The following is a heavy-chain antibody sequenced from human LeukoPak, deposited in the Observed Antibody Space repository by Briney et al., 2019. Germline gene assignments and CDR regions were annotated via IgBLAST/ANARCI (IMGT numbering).Heavy chain of an antibody. D-gene: IGHD3-16*01. CDR3: AVDKQRTFTFDY. CDR1: GYTFTGYY. V-gene: IGHV1-2*02. J-gene: IGHJ4*02. Sequence: ASVKVSCKASGYTFTGYYMHWVRQAPGQGLEWMGWINPNSGSANYAQKFQGRVTMTRDTSISTAYMELSRLRSDDTAVYYCAVDKQRTFTFDYWGQGTLVTVSS. CDR2: INPNSGSA.